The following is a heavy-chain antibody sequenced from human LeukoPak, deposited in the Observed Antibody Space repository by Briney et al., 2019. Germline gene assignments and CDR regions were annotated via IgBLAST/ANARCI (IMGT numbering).Heavy chain of an antibody. CDR1: GFTFSSYS. Sequence: PGGSLRLPCAASGFTFSSYSMNWVRQAPGKGLEWVSSISSISSCIYYADSVKGRFTISRDNAKNSLYLQMNSLRAEDTAVYYCARPPPGVAAAGTSYFDYWGQGTLVTVSS. J-gene: IGHJ4*02. CDR3: ARPPPGVAAAGTSYFDY. V-gene: IGHV3-21*01. CDR2: ISSISSCI. D-gene: IGHD6-13*01.